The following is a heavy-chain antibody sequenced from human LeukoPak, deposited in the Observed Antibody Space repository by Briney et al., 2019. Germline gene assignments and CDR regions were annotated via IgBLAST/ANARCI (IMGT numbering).Heavy chain of an antibody. V-gene: IGHV4-61*02. J-gene: IGHJ4*02. CDR3: ARDAFYGDGYKFDY. Sequence: SQTLSLTCTVSGGSISSGSYYWSWIRQPAGKGLEWIGRIYTSGSTNYNPSLKSRVTISVDTSKNQFSLKLSSVTAADTAVYYCARDAFYGDGYKFDYWGQGTPVTVSS. CDR1: GGSISSGSYY. D-gene: IGHD5-24*01. CDR2: IYTSGST.